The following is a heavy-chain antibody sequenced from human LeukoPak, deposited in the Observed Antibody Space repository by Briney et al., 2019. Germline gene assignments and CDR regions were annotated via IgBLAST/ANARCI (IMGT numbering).Heavy chain of an antibody. CDR3: ARGSGPGVTIIDS. D-gene: IGHD4-17*01. CDR2: FHTDGGT. CDR1: GFTFSSYD. V-gene: IGHV3-13*01. Sequence: PGGSLRLSCAASGFTFSSYDMHWVRQAPGEGLEWVSAFHTDGGTFYLDSVRGRFTVSREDATNSLYLQLDTLRAGDTAVYYCARGSGPGVTIIDSWGQGTLVLVSS. J-gene: IGHJ4*02.